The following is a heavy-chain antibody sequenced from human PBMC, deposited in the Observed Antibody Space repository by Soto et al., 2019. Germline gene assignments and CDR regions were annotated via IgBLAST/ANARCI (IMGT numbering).Heavy chain of an antibody. CDR3: ARIQPYYYYGMDV. CDR2: IDWDDDK. CDR1: GFSLSTSGMR. V-gene: IGHV2-70*04. Sequence: SGPTLVNPTQTLTLTCTFSGFSLSTSGMRVSWIRQPPGKALEWLARIDWDDDKFYSTSLKTRLTISRDTSKNQVVLTMTNMDPVDTATYYCARIQPYYYYGMDVWGQGTTLTVSS. J-gene: IGHJ6*02.